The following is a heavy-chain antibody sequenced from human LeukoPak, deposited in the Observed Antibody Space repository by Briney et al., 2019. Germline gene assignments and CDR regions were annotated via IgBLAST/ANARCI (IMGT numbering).Heavy chain of an antibody. D-gene: IGHD3-16*01. CDR1: GFTFSSYA. V-gene: IGHV3-30-3*01. CDR2: ISYDGSNK. J-gene: IGHJ3*02. Sequence: QPGGSLRLSCAASGFTFSSYAMHWVRQAPGKGLEWVAVISYDGSNKYYADSVKGRFTISRDNSKNTLYLQMNSLRAEDTAVYYCAKDRFGGSVDAFDIWGQGTMVTVSS. CDR3: AKDRFGGSVDAFDI.